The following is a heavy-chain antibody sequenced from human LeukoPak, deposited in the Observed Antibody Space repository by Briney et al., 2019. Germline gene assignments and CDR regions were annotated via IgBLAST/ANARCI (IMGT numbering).Heavy chain of an antibody. CDR3: AKEVAPVFDH. V-gene: IGHV3-7*01. D-gene: IGHD2-15*01. Sequence: GRSLRPSWAASGFTLSSYWTSWVRHAPGKGLEWVANMKRVVSEKYYVASVKGRFPISEENPKNSLFWQSNSLGAEDPAIYYCAKEVAPVFDHWGQGTLVTVSS. CDR2: MKRVVSEK. CDR1: GFTLSSYW. J-gene: IGHJ4*02.